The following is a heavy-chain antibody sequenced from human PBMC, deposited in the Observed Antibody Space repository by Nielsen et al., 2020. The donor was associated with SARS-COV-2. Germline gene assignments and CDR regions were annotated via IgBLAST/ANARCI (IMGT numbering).Heavy chain of an antibody. V-gene: IGHV1-2*02. J-gene: IGHJ4*02. CDR3: AREVGATSPEFDY. D-gene: IGHD1-26*01. CDR2: INPNSGGT. CDR1: GYTFTGYY. Sequence: ASVKVSCKASGYTFTGYYMHWVRQAPGQGLEWMGWINPNSGGTNYAQKFQGRVTMTTDTSTSTAYMELRSLRSDDTAVYYCAREVGATSPEFDYWGQGTLVTVSS.